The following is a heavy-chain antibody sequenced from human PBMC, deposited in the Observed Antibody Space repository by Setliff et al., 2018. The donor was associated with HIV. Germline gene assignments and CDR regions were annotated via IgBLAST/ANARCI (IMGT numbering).Heavy chain of an antibody. CDR2: IYHSGST. Sequence: SETLSLTCSVSGDSISDTTYYWGWIRQPPGKGLEWIGNIYHSGSTLYKPSLKSRVTISVDTSKNQFSLKLSSVTAADTAVYYCARAAIAAAGPGDYWGQGTLVTVSS. D-gene: IGHD6-13*01. CDR3: ARAAIAAAGPGDY. V-gene: IGHV4-39*07. J-gene: IGHJ4*02. CDR1: GDSISDTTYY.